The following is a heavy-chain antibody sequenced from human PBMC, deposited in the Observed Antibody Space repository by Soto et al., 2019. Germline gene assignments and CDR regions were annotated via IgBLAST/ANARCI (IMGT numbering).Heavy chain of an antibody. D-gene: IGHD2-2*01. CDR2: IYYSGST. CDR1: GGSISSGGYY. V-gene: IGHV4-31*03. J-gene: IGHJ3*02. CDR3: ARDVPPRPSYCSSTSCYRDAFDI. Sequence: QVQLQESGPGLVKPSQTLSLTCTVSGGSISSGGYYWSWIRQHPGKGLEWIGYIYYSGSTYYNPSLMSRVTISVDTSKNQFSLKLSSVPAAATAVYYCARDVPPRPSYCSSTSCYRDAFDIWGQGTMVTVSS.